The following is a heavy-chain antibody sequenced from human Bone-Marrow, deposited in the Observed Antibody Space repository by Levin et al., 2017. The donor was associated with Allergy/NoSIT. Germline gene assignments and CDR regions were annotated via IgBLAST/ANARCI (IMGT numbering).Heavy chain of an antibody. D-gene: IGHD1-7*01. V-gene: IGHV3-30*04. CDR3: ARDRVPYNWNYYFDY. J-gene: IGHJ4*02. CDR2: ISYDGSNK. CDR1: GFTFSSYA. Sequence: SCAAPGFTFSSYAMHWVRQAPGKGLEWVAVISYDGSNKYYADSVKGRFTISRDNSKNTLYLKMNSLRAEDTAVYYCARDRVPYNWNYYFDYWGQGTLVTVSS.